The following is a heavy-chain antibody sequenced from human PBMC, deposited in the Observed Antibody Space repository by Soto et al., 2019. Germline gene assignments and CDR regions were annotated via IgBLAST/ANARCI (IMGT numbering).Heavy chain of an antibody. CDR2: INRQSSFT. D-gene: IGHD1-7*01. J-gene: IGHJ3*02. CDR3: ATGTHHADDVYDI. CDR1: GFTFSDNF. V-gene: IGHV3-11*06. Sequence: QAQLVESGGGLVKPGGSLRLSCAASGFTFSDNFMAWIRQVPGKGLEFFSYINRQSSFTSYADSVKGRFTISRDNAKSALFLQSNSLRVEDTAVYYCATGTHHADDVYDIWGQGTMVTVSP.